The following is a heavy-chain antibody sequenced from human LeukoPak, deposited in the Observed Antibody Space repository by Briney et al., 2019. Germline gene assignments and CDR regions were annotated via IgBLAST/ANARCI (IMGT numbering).Heavy chain of an antibody. D-gene: IGHD3-16*01. V-gene: IGHV3-30*03. Sequence: GGSLRLSCEASGFTFFNYGVHWVRQAPGKGLEWVSLISYDGGNQKYADSVKGRFTISRDNSKNTVYLQLNSLRAEDTAVYYCARDRRMMSAYYGMDVWGQGTTVIVSS. CDR3: ARDRRMMSAYYGMDV. CDR2: ISYDGGNQ. J-gene: IGHJ6*02. CDR1: GFTFFNYG.